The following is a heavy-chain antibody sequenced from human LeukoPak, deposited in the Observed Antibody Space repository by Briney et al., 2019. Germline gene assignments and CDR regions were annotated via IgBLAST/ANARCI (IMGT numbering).Heavy chain of an antibody. CDR2: IYYSGST. CDR1: GGSISSYY. D-gene: IGHD3-10*01. V-gene: IGHV4-59*01. J-gene: IGHJ2*01. Sequence: KTSETLSLTCTVSGGSISSYYWSWIRQPPGKGLEWIGYIYYSGSTNYNPSLKSRVTISVDTSKNQFSLKLSSVTAADTAVYYCARKSYSEPWYFDLWGRGTLVTVSS. CDR3: ARKSYSEPWYFDL.